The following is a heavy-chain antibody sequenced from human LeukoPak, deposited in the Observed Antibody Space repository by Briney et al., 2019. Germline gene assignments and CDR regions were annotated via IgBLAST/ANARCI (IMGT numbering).Heavy chain of an antibody. CDR2: ISSNGGST. D-gene: IGHD6-13*01. V-gene: IGHV3-64*01. J-gene: IGHJ6*03. Sequence: PGGSLRLSCAASGFTFGSYAMHWVRQAPGKGLEYVSAISSNGGSTYYANSVKGRFTISRDNSKNTLYLQMGSLRAEDMAVYYCARSLIAAATPSDYYYMDVWGKGTTVTVSS. CDR1: GFTFGSYA. CDR3: ARSLIAAATPSDYYYMDV.